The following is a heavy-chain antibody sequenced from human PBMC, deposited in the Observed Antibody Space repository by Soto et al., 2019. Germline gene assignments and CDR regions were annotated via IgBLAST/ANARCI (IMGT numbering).Heavy chain of an antibody. J-gene: IGHJ3*02. CDR2: IDWEDDK. CDR3: ARAYYYGSGRGLDI. V-gene: IGHV2-70*11. D-gene: IGHD3-10*01. Sequence: GSGPTLVNPTQTLTLTCTFSGFSLSTGGMCVNWIRQPPGKALEWLARIDWEDDKYYTTSLKTRLTISKDTSKNQVVLRMTNMDPVDTATYYCARAYYYGSGRGLDIWGQGTMVTVSS. CDR1: GFSLSTGGMC.